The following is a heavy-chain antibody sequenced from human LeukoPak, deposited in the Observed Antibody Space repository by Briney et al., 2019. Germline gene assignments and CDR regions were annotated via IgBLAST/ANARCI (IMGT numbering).Heavy chain of an antibody. J-gene: IGHJ4*02. CDR3: ASYYNVVFDY. Sequence: SETLSLTCTVSGGSISSSSYYWGWIRQPPGKGLEWIGSIYYSGSTYYNPSLKSRGTISVDASKNQFSLKLSSVTAADTAVYYCASYYNVVFDYWGQGTLVTVSS. CDR2: IYYSGST. D-gene: IGHD3-10*01. V-gene: IGHV4-39*01. CDR1: GGSISSSSYY.